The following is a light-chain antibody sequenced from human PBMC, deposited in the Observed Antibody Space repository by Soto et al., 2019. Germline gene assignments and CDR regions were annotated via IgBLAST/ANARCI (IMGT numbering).Light chain of an antibody. CDR3: QQSNSYSWT. CDR2: KAS. V-gene: IGKV1-5*03. Sequence: DIQMTQSPSTLSGSAGARVHITCRASQTISSWLAWYPQKTGKAPKLMIYKASTLKSGVPSRFSGSVSGTEFTLTISSLHPDDFAVYDGQQSNSYSWTSGPPTKVEIK. CDR1: QTISSW. J-gene: IGKJ1*01.